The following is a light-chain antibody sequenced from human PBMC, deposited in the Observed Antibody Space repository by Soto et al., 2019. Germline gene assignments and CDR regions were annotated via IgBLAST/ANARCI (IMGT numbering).Light chain of an antibody. CDR3: SSYAGRNIVV. Sequence: QSALTQPPSASGSPGQSVTISCTGTSSDVGGYNFVSWYQQHPGKAPKLMIYEVSERPSGVPDRFSGSKSGNTASLTVSGLHAEAEADYYCSSYAGRNIVVFGGGTKLTVL. CDR1: SSDVGGYNF. V-gene: IGLV2-8*01. CDR2: EVS. J-gene: IGLJ2*01.